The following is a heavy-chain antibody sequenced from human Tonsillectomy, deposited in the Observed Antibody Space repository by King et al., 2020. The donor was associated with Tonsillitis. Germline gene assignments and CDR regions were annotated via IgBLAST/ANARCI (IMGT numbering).Heavy chain of an antibody. CDR2: IDWDDDK. V-gene: IGHV2-70*11. CDR3: ARIREITVAGLDYFDY. Sequence: RVTLKESGPALVKPTQTLTLTCTFSGFSLSTSGMCVSWIRQPPGKALEWLGRIDWDDDKYYNTSLKTRLTISKDTSKNQVVLTMTNMDPVDTATYYCARIREITVAGLDYFDYWGQGILVTVSS. D-gene: IGHD6-19*01. J-gene: IGHJ4*02. CDR1: GFSLSTSGMC.